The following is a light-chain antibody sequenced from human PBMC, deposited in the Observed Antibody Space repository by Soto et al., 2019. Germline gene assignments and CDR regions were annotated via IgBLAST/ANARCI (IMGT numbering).Light chain of an antibody. CDR2: SNN. V-gene: IGLV1-44*01. Sequence: QSVLTQPPSASGTPGQRVTISCSGSSSNIGSNTVNWYQQLPGTAPKLLIYSNNQRPSGVPDRFSGSKSGTSDSLAISGLQSEDEADYYCAAWDDSLKGWVFGGGTKLTVL. J-gene: IGLJ3*02. CDR1: SSNIGSNT. CDR3: AAWDDSLKGWV.